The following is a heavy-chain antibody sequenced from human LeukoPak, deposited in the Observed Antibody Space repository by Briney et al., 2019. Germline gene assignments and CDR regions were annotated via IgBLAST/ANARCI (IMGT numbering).Heavy chain of an antibody. V-gene: IGHV1-69*05. CDR1: GGTFSSYA. D-gene: IGHD2-15*01. J-gene: IGHJ6*03. Sequence: SVKVSCKASGGTFSSYAISWVRQAPGQGLEWMGGIIPIFGTANYAQKFQGRVTITTDESTSTAYTELSSLRSEDTAVYYCARDATADCSGGSCYSDYYYMDVWGKGTTVTVSS. CDR3: ARDATADCSGGSCYSDYYYMDV. CDR2: IIPIFGTA.